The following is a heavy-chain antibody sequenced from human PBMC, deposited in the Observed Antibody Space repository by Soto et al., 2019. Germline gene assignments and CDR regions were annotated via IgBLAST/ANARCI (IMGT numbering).Heavy chain of an antibody. CDR1: GGSISSGGYY. D-gene: IGHD3-10*01. V-gene: IGHV4-31*03. Sequence: QVQLQESGPGLVKPSQTLSLTCTVSGGSISSGGYYWSWIRQHPGKGLEWIGYIYYSGSTYYNPSLKRRVNISVDTSKNQFSLKLSSVTAADTAVYYCASIVSSAHGEFSDWGQGTLVTVSS. CDR3: ASIVSSAHGEFSD. J-gene: IGHJ4*02. CDR2: IYYSGST.